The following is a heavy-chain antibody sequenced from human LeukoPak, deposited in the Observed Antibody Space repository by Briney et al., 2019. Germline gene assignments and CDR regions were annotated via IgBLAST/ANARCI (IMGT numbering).Heavy chain of an antibody. V-gene: IGHV3-23*01. CDR1: GFPYSKYA. CDR2: ISGSGGST. J-gene: IGHJ6*03. Sequence: AGGALRLSCAASGFPYSKYAMNRGRPAPGKGLEWVSAISGSGGSTYYADSVKGRFTISRDNSKNTLYLQMNSLRADDTAVYYCAKRRGLELTYYYHMDVWGKGTTVTVSS. D-gene: IGHD1-7*01. CDR3: AKRRGLELTYYYHMDV.